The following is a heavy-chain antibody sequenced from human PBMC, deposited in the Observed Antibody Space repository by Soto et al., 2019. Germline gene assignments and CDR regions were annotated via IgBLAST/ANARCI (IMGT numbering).Heavy chain of an antibody. CDR3: AKTRSEVVTDTPEFDY. CDR1: GFTFNNYA. CDR2: ISRSSSTI. D-gene: IGHD2-21*02. J-gene: IGHJ4*02. Sequence: GGSLRLSCAASGFTFNNYAMIWVRQAPGKGLEWVSYISRSSSTIFYADSVKGRFIISRDNSRNTLYVQMNSLRVEDTAVYYCAKTRSEVVTDTPEFDYWGQGTVVTVSS. V-gene: IGHV3-23*01.